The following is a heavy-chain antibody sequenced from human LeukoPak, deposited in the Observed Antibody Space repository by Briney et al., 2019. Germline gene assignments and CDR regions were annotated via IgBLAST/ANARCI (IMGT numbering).Heavy chain of an antibody. V-gene: IGHV3-48*01. CDR3: AGRYCTNGVCFYMGY. D-gene: IGHD2-8*01. CDR2: ISSSSSPI. CDR1: GLTFSSYS. Sequence: GGSLRLSCVVSGLTFSSYSMNWVRQAPGKGLEWVSYISSSSSPIYYSDSVKGRFTISRDNAKNSLYLEMNSLRAEDTAVYYCAGRYCTNGVCFYMGYWGQGTLVTVSS. J-gene: IGHJ4*02.